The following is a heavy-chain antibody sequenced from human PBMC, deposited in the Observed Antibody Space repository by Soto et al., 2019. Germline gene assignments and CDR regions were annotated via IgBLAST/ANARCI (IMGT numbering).Heavy chain of an antibody. D-gene: IGHD3-16*01. CDR2: IGTAGDP. J-gene: IGHJ4*02. Sequence: GGSLRLSCAASGFTFSSYDMHWVRQATGKGLEWVSAIGTAGDPYYPGSVKGRFTISRENAKNSLYLQMNSLRAGDTAVYSCARTSPVGGGRYFDYWGQGTLVTVSS. V-gene: IGHV3-13*05. CDR3: ARTSPVGGGRYFDY. CDR1: GFTFSSYD.